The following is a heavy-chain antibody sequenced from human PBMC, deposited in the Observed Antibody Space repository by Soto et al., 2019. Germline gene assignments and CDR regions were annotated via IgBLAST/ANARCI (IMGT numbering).Heavy chain of an antibody. Sequence: GASVKVSCKASGGTFSNHIITWVRQAPGQGPEWMGRIIPMLDITNYAQKFQGRVTITADKSTTTAYMEVSSLRPEDTAMYYCVKDFLIGSVLSPRYALVPW. V-gene: IGHV1-69*04. J-gene: IGHJ5*02. CDR3: VKDFLIGSVLSPRYALVP. D-gene: IGHD2-2*01. CDR2: IIPMLDIT. CDR1: GGTFSNHI.